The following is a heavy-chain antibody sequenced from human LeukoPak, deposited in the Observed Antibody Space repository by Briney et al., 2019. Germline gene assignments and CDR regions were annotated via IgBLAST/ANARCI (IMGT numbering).Heavy chain of an antibody. CDR2: IKQDGSEK. V-gene: IGHV3-7*01. J-gene: IGHJ4*02. CDR3: ARDFLGDGYNFCDY. D-gene: IGHD5-24*01. CDR1: GFTFSSYW. Sequence: GGSLRLSCAASGFTFSSYWMSWVRQAPGKGLEWVANIKQDGSEKYYVDSVKGRFTISRDNAKNSLYLQMNSLRAEDTAVYYCARDFLGDGYNFCDYWGQGTLVTVSS.